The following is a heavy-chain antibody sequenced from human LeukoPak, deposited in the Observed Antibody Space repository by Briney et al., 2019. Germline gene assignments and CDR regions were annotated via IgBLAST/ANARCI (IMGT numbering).Heavy chain of an antibody. J-gene: IGHJ4*02. CDR2: INPNSGGT. CDR1: GYTFTGYY. Sequence: GASVKVSCKASGYTFTGYYMHWVRQAPGQGLEWMGWINPNSGGTNYAQKFQGRVTMTRDTSISTAYMELSRLRSDDTAVYYCAREIYDSSGYYFDYWGQGTLVTVSS. D-gene: IGHD3-22*01. CDR3: AREIYDSSGYYFDY. V-gene: IGHV1-2*02.